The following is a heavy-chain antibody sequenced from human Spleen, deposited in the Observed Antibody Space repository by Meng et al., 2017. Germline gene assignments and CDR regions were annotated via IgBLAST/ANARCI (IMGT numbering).Heavy chain of an antibody. V-gene: IGHV1-18*01. Sequence: QVRLVQSGAEGKKPGASVKVSFKTSGYAFTSHGINWVRQAPGQGREWMGWINGYNGNTEYAQKFQGRVTMTTDTSTSTAHMELRSLRSDDTAVYYCATSSYYDFWSGYYDWGQGTLVTVSS. CDR1: GYAFTSHG. J-gene: IGHJ4*02. D-gene: IGHD3-3*01. CDR2: INGYNGNT. CDR3: ATSSYYDFWSGYYD.